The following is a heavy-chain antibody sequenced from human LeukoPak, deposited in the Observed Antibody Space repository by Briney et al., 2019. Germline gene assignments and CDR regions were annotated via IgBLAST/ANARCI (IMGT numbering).Heavy chain of an antibody. CDR1: GFTFSSYW. CDR2: IKQDGSEK. CDR3: ARARSSYGYGDAFDI. V-gene: IGHV3-7*01. D-gene: IGHD5-18*01. Sequence: GGSLRLSCAASGFTFSSYWMSWVRQAPGKGLEWVANIKQDGSEKYYVDSVKGRFTISRDNAKNSLYLQMNSLRAEDTAVYYCARARSSYGYGDAFDIWGQGTMVTVSS. J-gene: IGHJ3*02.